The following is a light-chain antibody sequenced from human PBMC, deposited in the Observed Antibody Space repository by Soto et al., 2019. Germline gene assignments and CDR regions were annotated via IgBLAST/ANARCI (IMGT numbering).Light chain of an antibody. Sequence: QSVLTQPASVSGSPGQSITISCTGTSSDAGSYNLVSWFQQLPGKAPKLMIYDVSKRPSGVPDRFSGSKSGNTASLTVSGLQAEDEADYYCSSYAGSNYYVFGTGTKVTVL. J-gene: IGLJ1*01. CDR1: SSDAGSYNL. V-gene: IGLV2-8*01. CDR3: SSYAGSNYYV. CDR2: DVS.